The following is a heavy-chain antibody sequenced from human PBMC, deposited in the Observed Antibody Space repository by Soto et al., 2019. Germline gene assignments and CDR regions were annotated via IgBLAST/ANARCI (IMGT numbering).Heavy chain of an antibody. CDR3: AREYSTTSNYYFDF. D-gene: IGHD6-13*01. CDR1: GGTFSSYT. V-gene: IGHV1-69*02. J-gene: IGHJ4*02. CDR2: IIPILGIA. Sequence: SVKVSCKASGGTFSSYTISWVRQAPGQGLEWMGRIIPILGIANYAQKFQGRVTISKDTSRNQVVLTMTNMDPVDTATYYCAREYSTTSNYYFDFWGQGTLVTVSS.